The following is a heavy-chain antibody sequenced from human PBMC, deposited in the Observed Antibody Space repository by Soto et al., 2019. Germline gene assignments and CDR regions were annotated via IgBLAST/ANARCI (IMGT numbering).Heavy chain of an antibody. CDR2: ISSSSSYI. CDR3: ATDIAVDPKGYYFDY. V-gene: IGHV3-21*01. CDR1: GFTFSSYS. D-gene: IGHD6-19*01. Sequence: GGSLRLSCAASGFTFSSYSMNWVRQAPGKGLEWVSSISSSSSYIYYADSVKGRFTISRDNAKNSLYLQMNSLRAEDTAVYYCATDIAVDPKGYYFDYWGQGTLVTVSS. J-gene: IGHJ4*02.